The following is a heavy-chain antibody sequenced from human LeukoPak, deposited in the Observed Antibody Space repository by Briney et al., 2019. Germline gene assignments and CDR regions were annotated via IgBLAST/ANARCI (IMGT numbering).Heavy chain of an antibody. CDR2: IYYSGST. J-gene: IGHJ4*02. Sequence: SETLSLTCTVSGGSISSSSYYWGWIRQPPGKGLEWMGSIYYSGSTYYNPSLKSRVPISVDTSKNQCSLKLSSVTAADTAVYYCARQPPVPAAIFHFDYWGQGTLVTVSS. V-gene: IGHV4-39*01. CDR1: GGSISSSSYY. CDR3: ARQPPVPAAIFHFDY. D-gene: IGHD2-2*02.